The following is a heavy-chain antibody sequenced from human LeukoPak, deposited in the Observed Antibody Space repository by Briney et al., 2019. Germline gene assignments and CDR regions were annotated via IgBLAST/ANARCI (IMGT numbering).Heavy chain of an antibody. D-gene: IGHD5-24*01. CDR1: GDPITSDY. V-gene: IGHV4-59*08. Sequence: SETLSLTCTVSGDPITSDYWSWIRQPPGKGLEWIGFLPYSGSTNYNPSLKSRVTTSLDTSKNQFSLRLRSVTAADTAVYYCARRVTYYYDRDGYHAYFDYWGQGTLVIVSS. J-gene: IGHJ4*02. CDR3: ARRVTYYYDRDGYHAYFDY. CDR2: LPYSGST.